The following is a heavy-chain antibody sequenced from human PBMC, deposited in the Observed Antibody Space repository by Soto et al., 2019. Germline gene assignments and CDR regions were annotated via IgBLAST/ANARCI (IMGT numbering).Heavy chain of an antibody. Sequence: QVQLVESGGGVVQPGRSLRLSCAASGFTFSSYTIHWVRQAPGKGLEWVAAISYDGVNKYYADSVKGRFTISRDNSKNTLHLPMSSLRDEDTAVYYCAREHATYYFDNWGQGPLVTVSS. CDR2: ISYDGVNK. CDR3: AREHATYYFDN. J-gene: IGHJ4*02. V-gene: IGHV3-30-3*01. CDR1: GFTFSSYT. D-gene: IGHD2-2*01.